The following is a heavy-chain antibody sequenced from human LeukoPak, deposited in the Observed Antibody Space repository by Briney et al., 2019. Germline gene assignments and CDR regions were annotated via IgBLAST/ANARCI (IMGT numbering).Heavy chain of an antibody. CDR3: AKAGDWKAYCGGVCLLSAGY. D-gene: IGHD2-21*01. Sequence: GGSLRLSCAASGFTFSSYGMHWVRQTPGKGLEWVAFIRYDGSNKYYADSVKGRFTISRDSSKNTLYLQMNSLRAEDTAVYYCAKAGDWKAYCGGVCLLSAGYWGQGTLVTVSS. CDR2: IRYDGSNK. J-gene: IGHJ4*02. V-gene: IGHV3-30*02. CDR1: GFTFSSYG.